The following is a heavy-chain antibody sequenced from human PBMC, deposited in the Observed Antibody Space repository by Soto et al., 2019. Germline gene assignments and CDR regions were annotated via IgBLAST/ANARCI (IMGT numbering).Heavy chain of an antibody. J-gene: IGHJ4*02. Sequence: WGSLRLSCAASGFTFSSYAMSWVRQAPGKGLEWFSAISGSCGSTYYADSVKGRFTISRDNSKNTLYLQMNSLRAEDTAVYYCAKESTVTTHYFDYWGQGTMVTVSS. CDR2: ISGSCGST. D-gene: IGHD4-17*01. CDR3: AKESTVTTHYFDY. CDR1: GFTFSSYA. V-gene: IGHV3-23*01.